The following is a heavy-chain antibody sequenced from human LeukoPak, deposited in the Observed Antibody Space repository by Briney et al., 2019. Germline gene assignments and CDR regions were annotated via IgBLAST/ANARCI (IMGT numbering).Heavy chain of an antibody. J-gene: IGHJ4*02. V-gene: IGHV4-59*01. CDR1: GFTFSNAW. Sequence: GSLRLSCAASGFTFSNAWMSWVRQAPGKGLEWIGYIYYSGSTNYNPSLKSRVTISVDTSKNQFSLKLSSVTAADTAVYYCARAWDGYRNWPFDYWGQGTLVTVSS. CDR3: ARAWDGYRNWPFDY. D-gene: IGHD5-24*01. CDR2: IYYSGST.